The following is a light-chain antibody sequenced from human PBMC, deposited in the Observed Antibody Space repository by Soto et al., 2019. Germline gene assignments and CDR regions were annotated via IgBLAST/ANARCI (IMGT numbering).Light chain of an antibody. CDR2: RND. CDR1: GSDIGSNY. Sequence: QSALTQPPSASGTPGQTVTISCSGSGSDIGSNYVYWFQQLPGTAPKLLIFRNDQRPSGVPDRFSGSKSGTSASLAISGLRSEDEADYYCSAWNDSLRGRLFGGGTKLTVL. V-gene: IGLV1-47*01. CDR3: SAWNDSLRGRL. J-gene: IGLJ2*01.